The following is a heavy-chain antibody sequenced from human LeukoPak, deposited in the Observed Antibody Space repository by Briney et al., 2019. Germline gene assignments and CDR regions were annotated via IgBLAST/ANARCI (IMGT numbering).Heavy chain of an antibody. J-gene: IGHJ5*02. D-gene: IGHD1-26*01. Sequence: SETLSLTCTVSGYSISSGYYWGWIRQPPGKGLEWIGSIYHSGSTYYNPSLKSRVTISVDTSKNQFSLKLSSVTAADTAVYYCATLDGGSYPNWFDPWGQGTLVTVSS. V-gene: IGHV4-38-2*02. CDR3: ATLDGGSYPNWFDP. CDR1: GYSISSGYY. CDR2: IYHSGST.